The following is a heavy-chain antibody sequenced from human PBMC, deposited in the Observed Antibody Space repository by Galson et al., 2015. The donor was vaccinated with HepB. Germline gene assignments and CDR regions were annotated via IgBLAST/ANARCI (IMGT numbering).Heavy chain of an antibody. D-gene: IGHD3-10*01. Sequence: ETLSLTCAVYGGSFSGYYWSWIRQPPGKGLEWIGEINHSGSTNYNPSLKSRVTISVDTSKNQFSLKLSSVTAADTAVYYCARGRMVRILDYWGQGTLVTVSS. CDR1: GGSFSGYY. CDR2: INHSGST. CDR3: ARGRMVRILDY. V-gene: IGHV4-34*01. J-gene: IGHJ4*02.